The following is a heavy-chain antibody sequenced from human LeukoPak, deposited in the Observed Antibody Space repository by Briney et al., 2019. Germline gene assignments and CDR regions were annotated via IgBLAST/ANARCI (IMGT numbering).Heavy chain of an antibody. D-gene: IGHD4-23*01. J-gene: IGHJ3*02. CDR1: GGSITSGEHY. V-gene: IGHV4-30-4*01. Sequence: SQTLSLTCTVSGGSITSGEHYCSWIRQPPGKGLEWIGYVAYTGSTNYNPSLSSRVTMSVDTSKNQFSLKLSSVTAADKAVYYCARTAVVTPDAFDIWGQGTMVTVSS. CDR2: VAYTGST. CDR3: ARTAVVTPDAFDI.